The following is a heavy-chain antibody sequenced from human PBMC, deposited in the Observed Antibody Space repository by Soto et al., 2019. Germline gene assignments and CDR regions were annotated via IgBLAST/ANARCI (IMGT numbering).Heavy chain of an antibody. CDR2: ISYDGSNK. Sequence: QPGGSLRLSCAASGFTFSSYGMHWVRQAPGKGLEWVAVISYDGSNKYYADSVKGRFTISRDNSKNTLYLQMNSLRAEDTAVYYCANWNYLYGFDYWGQGTLVTVSS. D-gene: IGHD1-7*01. J-gene: IGHJ4*02. CDR1: GFTFSSYG. CDR3: ANWNYLYGFDY. V-gene: IGHV3-30*18.